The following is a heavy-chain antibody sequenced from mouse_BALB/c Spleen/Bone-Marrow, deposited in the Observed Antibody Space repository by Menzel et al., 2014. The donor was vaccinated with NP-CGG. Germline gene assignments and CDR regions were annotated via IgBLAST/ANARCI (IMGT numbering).Heavy chain of an antibody. V-gene: IGHV2-9*02. CDR2: IWAGGST. J-gene: IGHJ3*01. D-gene: IGHD2-4*01. CDR1: GFSLTSYG. CDR3: AREGSTMITTPFAY. Sequence: VQGVESGPGLVAPSQSLSITCTVSGFSLTSYGVHWVRQPPGKGLEWLGAIWAGGSTNYNSALMSRLSISKDNSKSQVFLKMNSLQTDDTAMYYCAREGSTMITTPFAYWGQGTLVTVSA.